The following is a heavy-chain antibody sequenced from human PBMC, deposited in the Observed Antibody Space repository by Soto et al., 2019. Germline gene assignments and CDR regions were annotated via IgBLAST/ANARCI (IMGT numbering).Heavy chain of an antibody. J-gene: IGHJ4*02. CDR2: ISHNGST. CDR1: GGAFSGYC. V-gene: IGHV4-34*01. D-gene: IGHD6-13*01. CDR3: ARGRRGYTNTWYVD. Sequence: QVHLQQWGAGLLKTSEPLSLTCAVYGGAFSGYCWTWIRQPPGKGLEWIGEISHNGSTSYNPSLKSRVTMSVDTSKNHFSLKLTSVTAADTAVYYCARGRRGYTNTWYVDWGQGTLVTVSS.